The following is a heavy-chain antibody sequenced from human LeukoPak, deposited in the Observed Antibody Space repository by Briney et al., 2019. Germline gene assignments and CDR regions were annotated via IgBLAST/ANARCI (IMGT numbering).Heavy chain of an antibody. J-gene: IGHJ4*02. CDR2: IYFSGCT. D-gene: IGHD6-19*01. Sequence: PSETLSLTCTVADGSISSYYWNWIRQPPGKGLEWIGYIYFSGCTNYNPSLKSRVTISIDTSKNQFSLKLSSVTAADTAVYYCARARRAVADYFDYWGQGTLVTVPS. V-gene: IGHV4-59*01. CDR1: DGSISSYY. CDR3: ARARRAVADYFDY.